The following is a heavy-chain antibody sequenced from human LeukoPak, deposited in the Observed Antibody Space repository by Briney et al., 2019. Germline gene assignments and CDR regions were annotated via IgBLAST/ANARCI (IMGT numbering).Heavy chain of an antibody. V-gene: IGHV4-4*07. Sequence: PSETLSLTCTVSGGSISSYYWSWIRQPAGKGLEWIGRIYTSGSTNYNPSLKSRVTMSVDTSKNQFSLKLSSVTAADTAVYYCASEQWRGSRDWFDPWGQGTLVTVSS. CDR1: GGSISSYY. CDR3: ASEQWRGSRDWFDP. D-gene: IGHD6-19*01. J-gene: IGHJ5*02. CDR2: IYTSGST.